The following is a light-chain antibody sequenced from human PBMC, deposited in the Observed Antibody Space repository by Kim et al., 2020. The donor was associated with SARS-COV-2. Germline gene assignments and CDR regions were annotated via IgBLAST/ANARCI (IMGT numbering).Light chain of an antibody. Sequence: DIHMTQSPSTLSASVGDRVTITCRASQNTTTWLAWYQQKPGKAPKVLIYKASSLESGVPSRFSGSGSGTEFTLTISSLQPDDFATYYCHQYNRYSMGTFGQGTKVDNK. CDR2: KAS. J-gene: IGKJ1*01. CDR1: QNTTTW. CDR3: HQYNRYSMGT. V-gene: IGKV1-5*03.